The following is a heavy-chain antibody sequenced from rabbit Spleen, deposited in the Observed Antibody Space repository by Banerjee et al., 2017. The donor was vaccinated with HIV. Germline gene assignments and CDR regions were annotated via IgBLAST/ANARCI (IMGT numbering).Heavy chain of an antibody. V-gene: IGHV1S45*01. D-gene: IGHD6-1*01. J-gene: IGHJ4*01. CDR2: IYGGDMHST. Sequence: QEQLVESGGGLVQPGGSLTLTCKASGFSLSSDYYICWVRQAPGKGLEWIACIYGGDMHSTAYASWAKGRFTISKTSSTTVTLQMTRLTVADTATYFCARGDGGYGYGIALWGPGTLVTVS. CDR1: GFSLSSDYY. CDR3: ARGDGGYGYGIAL.